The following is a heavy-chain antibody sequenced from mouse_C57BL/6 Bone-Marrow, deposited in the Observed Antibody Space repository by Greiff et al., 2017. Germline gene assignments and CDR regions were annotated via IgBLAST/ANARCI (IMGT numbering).Heavy chain of an antibody. CDR3: ARRAPKLVFDY. V-gene: IGHV8-12*01. D-gene: IGHD4-1*01. CDR2: IYWDDDK. Sequence: QVTLKVCGPGILQSSQTLSLTCSFSGFSLSTSGIGVSWIRQPSGKGLEWLAYIYWDDDKCHNPFPKSRLITSNDTSRHQIFLKIPSLDTSDTATYYCARRAPKLVFDYWGQGTTLTVSS. J-gene: IGHJ2*01. CDR1: GFSLSTSGIG.